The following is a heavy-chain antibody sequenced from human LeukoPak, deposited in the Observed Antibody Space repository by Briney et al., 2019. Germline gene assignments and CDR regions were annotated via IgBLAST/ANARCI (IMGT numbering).Heavy chain of an antibody. CDR2: IYYSGST. CDR1: GGSISSYY. V-gene: IGHV4-59*01. CDR3: ARRRTLSGRSSTSCYSGFDP. D-gene: IGHD2-2*02. J-gene: IGHJ5*02. Sequence: SETLSLTCTVSGGSISSYYWSWIRQPPGKGLEWIGYIYYSGSTNYNPSLKSRVTISVDTSKNQFSLKLSSVTAADTAVYYCARRRTLSGRSSTSCYSGFDPWGQGTLVTVSS.